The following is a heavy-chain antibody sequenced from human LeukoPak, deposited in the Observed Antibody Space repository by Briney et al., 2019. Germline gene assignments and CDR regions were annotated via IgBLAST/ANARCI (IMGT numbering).Heavy chain of an antibody. V-gene: IGHV3-11*01. J-gene: IGHJ3*01. Sequence: GGSLRLSCAASGFTLSDYYMTWIRQAPGKGLEWVSYISGNGRTIYYADSVKGRFTISRDNTKNSLSPQMHSLRAEDTAVYYCARDQGFAYDLDAFNVWGQGTMVTVSS. CDR3: ARDQGFAYDLDAFNV. CDR1: GFTLSDYY. CDR2: ISGNGRTI. D-gene: IGHD3-22*01.